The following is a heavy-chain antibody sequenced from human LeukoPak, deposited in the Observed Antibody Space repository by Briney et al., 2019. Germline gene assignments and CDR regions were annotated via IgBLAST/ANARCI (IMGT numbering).Heavy chain of an antibody. V-gene: IGHV4-34*01. Sequence: SETLSLTCAVYGGSFSGYYWSWIRQPPGKGLEWIGEIYHSGSTNYNPSLKSRVTISVDKSKNQFSLKLSSVTAADTAVYYCARAMVRAYYGMDVWGQGTTVTVSS. D-gene: IGHD3-10*01. CDR2: IYHSGST. J-gene: IGHJ6*02. CDR1: GGSFSGYY. CDR3: ARAMVRAYYGMDV.